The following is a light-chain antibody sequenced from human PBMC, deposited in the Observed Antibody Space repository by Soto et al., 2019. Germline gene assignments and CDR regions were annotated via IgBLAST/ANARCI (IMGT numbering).Light chain of an antibody. Sequence: QSVLTQPPSVSAAPGQKVTISCSGSISNIGNHYVSWYQQLPGTAPKVLIYDNDQRPSGIPDRFSGSKSDTSATLGITGLQAGDDADYYCGTCESSLTGFFFGTGTKVTVL. CDR2: DND. V-gene: IGLV1-51*01. J-gene: IGLJ1*01. CDR3: GTCESSLTGFF. CDR1: ISNIGNHY.